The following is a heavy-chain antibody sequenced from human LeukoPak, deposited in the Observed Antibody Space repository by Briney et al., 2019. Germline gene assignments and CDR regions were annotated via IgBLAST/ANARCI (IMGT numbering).Heavy chain of an antibody. J-gene: IGHJ5*02. CDR3: ARDNSIHERGWWFDP. Sequence: ASVKVSCKASGYSFTSHFMHWVRQAPGQGLEWMGLINPRGTSTIYAEKFQGRIIMTRDMSTTTDYMELSSLKSDDTAVYYCARDNSIHERGWWFDPWGQGTLVTVSS. CDR2: INPRGTST. D-gene: IGHD4-23*01. V-gene: IGHV1-46*01. CDR1: GYSFTSHF.